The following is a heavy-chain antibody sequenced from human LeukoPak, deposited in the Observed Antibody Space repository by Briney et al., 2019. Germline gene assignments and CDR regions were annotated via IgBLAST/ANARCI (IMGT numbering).Heavy chain of an antibody. CDR1: GFTFSSYA. Sequence: GGSLRLSCAASGFTFSSYAMIWVRQAPGKGLEWVSAISGSGGSTHYADSVRGRFTISRDNSKNTLYLQMNSLRAEDTAVYYCAKVNSESGSYHAPFDYWGQGTLVTVSS. CDR3: AKVNSESGSYHAPFDY. J-gene: IGHJ4*02. D-gene: IGHD1-26*01. CDR2: ISGSGGST. V-gene: IGHV3-23*01.